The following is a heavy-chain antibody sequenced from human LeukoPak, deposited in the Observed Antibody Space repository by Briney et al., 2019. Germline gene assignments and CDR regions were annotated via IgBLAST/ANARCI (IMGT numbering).Heavy chain of an antibody. CDR1: GGSISSYY. CDR3: ARANYYDSSGYDDY. D-gene: IGHD3-22*01. Sequence: SETLSLTCTVSGGSISSYYWSWIRQPPGKGLEWIGYIYYSGSTNYNPSLKSRVTISVDTSKNQFSLKLSSVTAADTAVYYCARANYYDSSGYDDYWGQGTLVTVSS. V-gene: IGHV4-59*12. CDR2: IYYSGST. J-gene: IGHJ4*02.